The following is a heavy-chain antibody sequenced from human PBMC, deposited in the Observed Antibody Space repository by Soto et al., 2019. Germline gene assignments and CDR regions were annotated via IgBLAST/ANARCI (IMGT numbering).Heavy chain of an antibody. V-gene: IGHV4-30-4*01. J-gene: IGHJ5*02. Sequence: QVQLQESGPGLVKPSQTLSLTCTVSGGSISGDDYYWTWIRQPPGKGLEWIGYIYYSGNTYYNPSLRSRLTISLDASKNQFSLKLRSVTAADTAVYYCARVPSFPLEMASNRGWFHPWGQGTLVTVSS. D-gene: IGHD3-10*01. CDR1: GGSISGDDYY. CDR2: IYYSGNT. CDR3: ARVPSFPLEMASNRGWFHP.